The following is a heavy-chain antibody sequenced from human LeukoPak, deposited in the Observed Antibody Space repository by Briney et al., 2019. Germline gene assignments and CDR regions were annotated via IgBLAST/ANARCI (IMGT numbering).Heavy chain of an antibody. V-gene: IGHV3-20*04. Sequence: GGSLRLSCAASGFTFDDYGMSWVRQAPGKGLEWVSGINWNGGSTGYADSVKGRFTMSRANAKISLYLQMNSLRAEDTALYYCARDLGQFLEWLSKPSYFDYWGQGTLVTVSS. CDR1: GFTFDDYG. CDR3: ARDLGQFLEWLSKPSYFDY. D-gene: IGHD3-3*01. CDR2: INWNGGST. J-gene: IGHJ4*02.